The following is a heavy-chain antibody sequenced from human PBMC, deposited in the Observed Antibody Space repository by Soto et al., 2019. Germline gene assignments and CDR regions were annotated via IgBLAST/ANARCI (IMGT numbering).Heavy chain of an antibody. D-gene: IGHD5-12*01. J-gene: IGHJ4*02. CDR1: GGSIRSGGYS. CDR2: LYHSGST. CDR3: AAGGGLPRYY. V-gene: IGHV4-30-2*01. Sequence: QLQLQESGSGLVKPSQTLSLTCAVSGGSIRSGGYSWSWIRQPPGKGLEWIGYLYHSGSTYYNPSLKSRGTIAVDRAKNQFSPKLSSVTAADTAVYDCAAGGGLPRYYWGQGTLVTVSS.